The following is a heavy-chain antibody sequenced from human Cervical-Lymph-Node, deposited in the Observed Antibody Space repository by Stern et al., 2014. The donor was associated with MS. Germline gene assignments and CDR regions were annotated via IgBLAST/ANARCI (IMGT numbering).Heavy chain of an antibody. CDR1: GGTFISFA. V-gene: IGHV1-69*06. J-gene: IGHJ4*02. Sequence: VQLEESGAEVKKPGSSVKVSCRTSGGTFISFAISWVRQAPGQGLEWMGDIDPIFGTTNHAQKFQDRVKITADKSTNTAYMEVSSLTSDDTAVYYCAGPRYNYWGQGTLVIVSS. CDR3: AGPRYNY. CDR2: IDPIFGTT. D-gene: IGHD3-9*01.